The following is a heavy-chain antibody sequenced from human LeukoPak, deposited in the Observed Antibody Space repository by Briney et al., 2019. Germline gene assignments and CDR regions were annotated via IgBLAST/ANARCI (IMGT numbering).Heavy chain of an antibody. CDR3: ARRHKGYGSGYDY. J-gene: IGHJ4*02. CDR2: IYYSGST. D-gene: IGHD3-10*01. Sequence: SETLSLTCTVSGGSISSSSYYWGWIRQPPGKGLEWIGSIYYSGSTYYNPSLKSRVTISVDTSKNQFSLKLSSVTAADTAVYYCARRHKGYGSGYDYWGQGTLVTVSS. CDR1: GGSISSSSYY. V-gene: IGHV4-39*07.